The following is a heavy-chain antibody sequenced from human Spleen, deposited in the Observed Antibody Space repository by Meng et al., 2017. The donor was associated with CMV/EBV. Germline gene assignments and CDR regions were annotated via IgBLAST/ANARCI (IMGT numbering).Heavy chain of an antibody. J-gene: IGHJ3*02. D-gene: IGHD3-10*01. V-gene: IGHV3-30-3*01. CDR3: AREPGRGAFDM. CDR1: GFTFSSYA. Sequence: GESLKISCAASGFTFSSYAMHWVRQAPGKGLEWVAVISYDGSNKYYADSVKGRFTISRDNTNHTVYLQVNALRAEDTAVYYCAREPGRGAFDMWGQGTMVTVSS. CDR2: ISYDGSNK.